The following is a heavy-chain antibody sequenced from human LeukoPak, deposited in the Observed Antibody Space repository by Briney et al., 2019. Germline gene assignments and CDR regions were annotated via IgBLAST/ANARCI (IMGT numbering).Heavy chain of an antibody. CDR2: IYYSGST. V-gene: IGHV4-59*01. D-gene: IGHD4-17*01. J-gene: IGHJ5*02. CDR1: GGSISSYY. CDR3: ARRAARTVMGYGDFNWFDP. Sequence: SETLSLTCTVSGGSISSYYWSWIRQPPGKGLEWIGYIYYSGSTNYNPSLKSRVTISVDTSKNQFSLKLNSVTAADTAVYYCARRAARTVMGYGDFNWFDPWGQGTLVTVSS.